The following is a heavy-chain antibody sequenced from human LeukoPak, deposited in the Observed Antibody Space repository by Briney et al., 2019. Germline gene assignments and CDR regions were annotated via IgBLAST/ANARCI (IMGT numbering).Heavy chain of an antibody. CDR3: ARASRGPFDY. J-gene: IGHJ4*02. CDR2: ISYDGSNK. V-gene: IGHV3-30-3*01. CDR1: EFTFSSYA. Sequence: PGGSLRLSCAASEFTFSSYAMHWVRQAPGKGLEWVAVISYDGSNKYYADSVKGRFTISRDNSKNTLYLQMNSLRAEDTAVYYCARASRGPFDYWGQGTLVTVSS. D-gene: IGHD3-10*01.